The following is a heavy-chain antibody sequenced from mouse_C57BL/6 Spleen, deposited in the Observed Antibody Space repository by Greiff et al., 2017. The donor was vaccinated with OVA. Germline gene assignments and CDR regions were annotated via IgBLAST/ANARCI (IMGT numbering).Heavy chain of an antibody. CDR2: ISYDGSN. V-gene: IGHV3-6*01. J-gene: IGHJ2*01. CDR1: GYSITSGYY. CDR3: ARGDDYEYYFDY. Sequence: ESGPGLVKPSQSLSLTCSVTGYSITSGYYWNWIRQFPGNKLEWMGYISYDGSNNYNPSLKNRISITRDTSKNQFFLKLNSVTTEDTATYYCARGDDYEYYFDYWGQGTTLTVSS. D-gene: IGHD2-4*01.